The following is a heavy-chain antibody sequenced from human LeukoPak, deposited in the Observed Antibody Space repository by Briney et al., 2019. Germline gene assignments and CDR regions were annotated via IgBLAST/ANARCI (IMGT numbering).Heavy chain of an antibody. CDR2: ISGSGGNT. V-gene: IGHV3-23*01. J-gene: IGHJ5*02. CDR3: ARGEDTALVTGGYNWFDP. D-gene: IGHD5-18*01. Sequence: GGSLRLSCAASGFTFSSYAMSWVRQAPGKGLEWVSAISGSGGNTYYADSVKGRFTISRDNSKNTLYLQMNSLRAEDTAVYYCARGEDTALVTGGYNWFDPWGQGTLVTVSS. CDR1: GFTFSSYA.